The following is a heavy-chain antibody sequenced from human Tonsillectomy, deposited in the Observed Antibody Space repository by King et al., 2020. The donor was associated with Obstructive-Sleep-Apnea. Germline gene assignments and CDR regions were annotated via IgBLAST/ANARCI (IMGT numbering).Heavy chain of an antibody. D-gene: IGHD2-21*02. CDR3: ARSYCGGDCYTEYFQH. J-gene: IGHJ1*01. CDR1: GGSIISSTLY. Sequence: PLQESGPGLVKPSETLSLTCSVSGGSIISSTLYWGWIRQSPGKGLEWIGSIYFNGNTKYNPSLKSRVTMSVETSRNQFSLRLSSVTAADTAVYYCARSYCGGDCYTEYFQHWGQGTLVTVSS. V-gene: IGHV4-39*01. CDR2: IYFNGNT.